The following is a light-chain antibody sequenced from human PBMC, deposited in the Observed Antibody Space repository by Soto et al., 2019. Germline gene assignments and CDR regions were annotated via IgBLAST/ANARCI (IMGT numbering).Light chain of an antibody. CDR3: QQYGSSPAVT. CDR1: QSVSSSY. CDR2: GAS. Sequence: EIVLTQSPGTLSLSPGERATLSCRASQSVSSSYLAWYQQKPGQAPRLLIYGASSRATGIPDRFSVSGSGTDFTLTISRLEPEYFAVYYCQQYGSSPAVTFGGGTKVEIQ. J-gene: IGKJ4*01. V-gene: IGKV3-20*01.